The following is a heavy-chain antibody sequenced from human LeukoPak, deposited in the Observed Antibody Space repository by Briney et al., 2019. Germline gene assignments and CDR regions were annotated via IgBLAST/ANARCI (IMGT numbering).Heavy chain of an antibody. J-gene: IGHJ6*03. CDR2: VRSKANSYAT. CDR3: TRLSRSYGFSTINLQYYYYYYMDV. CDR1: GFTFSGSD. Sequence: GGSLRLSCAASGFTFSGSDMHWVRQASGKGLEWVGRVRSKANSYATAYAASVKGRFTISRDDSKNTAYLQMNSLKTEDTAVYYCTRLSRSYGFSTINLQYYYYYYMDVWGKGTTVTVSS. V-gene: IGHV3-73*01. D-gene: IGHD5-18*01.